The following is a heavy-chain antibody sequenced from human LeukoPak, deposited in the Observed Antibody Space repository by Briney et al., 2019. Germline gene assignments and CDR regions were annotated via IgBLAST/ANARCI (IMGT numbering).Heavy chain of an antibody. J-gene: IGHJ4*02. CDR1: GGSISSYY. CDR2: IYYSGST. D-gene: IGHD4-17*01. V-gene: IGHV4-59*08. CDR3: ARQDVGDYGDYAAFDY. Sequence: SQTLSLTCTVSGGSISSYYWSWIRQPPGKGLEWIGYIYYSGSTNYNPSLKSRVTISVDTSKNQFSLKLSSVTAADTAVYYCARQDVGDYGDYAAFDYWGQGTLVTVSS.